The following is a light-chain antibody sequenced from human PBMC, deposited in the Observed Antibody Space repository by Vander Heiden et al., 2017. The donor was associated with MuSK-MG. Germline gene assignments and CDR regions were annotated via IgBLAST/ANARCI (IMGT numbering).Light chain of an antibody. J-gene: IGLJ2*01. CDR1: SSNIGSNT. V-gene: IGLV1-44*01. CDR2: SNN. Sequence: QSVLTQPPSASGTPGQRVTISCSGRSSNIGSNTVNWFQQLPGSAPKLLIYSNNQRPSGVPDRFSGSKSGTSASLAISGLQSEEEADYYCAAWDDSLNGPGFGGGTKLTVL. CDR3: AAWDDSLNGPG.